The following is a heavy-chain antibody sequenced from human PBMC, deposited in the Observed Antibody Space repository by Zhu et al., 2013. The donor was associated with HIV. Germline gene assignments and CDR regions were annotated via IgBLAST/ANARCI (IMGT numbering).Heavy chain of an antibody. CDR1: GYTLTELS. Sequence: QVQLVQSGAEVKKPGASVKVSCKVSGYTLTELSMHWVRQAPGKGLEWMGGFDPEDGETIYARKFQGRVTMTEDTSTETASMELIRLTSEDTAVYYCATGVSTRKPYYGLDVWGQGTTVTVSS. V-gene: IGHV1-24*01. CDR3: ATGVSTRKPYYGLDV. CDR2: FDPEDGET. J-gene: IGHJ6*02.